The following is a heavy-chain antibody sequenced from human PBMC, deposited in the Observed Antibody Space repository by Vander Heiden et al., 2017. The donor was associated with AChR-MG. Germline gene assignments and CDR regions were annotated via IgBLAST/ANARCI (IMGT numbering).Heavy chain of an antibody. D-gene: IGHD3-22*01. CDR1: GFPFSSYW. V-gene: IGHV3-7*01. CDR2: IKQDGSEK. J-gene: IGHJ5*02. Sequence: EVHLVESGGGLVQAGGSLRLSCAASGFPFSSYWMSWVRQGPGKGLEWVANIKQDGSEKNYVDSVKGRFTISRDNAKNSLYLQMTSLRDEDTAVYYCASLGGSGYGGSFDPWGQGTPVTVSS. CDR3: ASLGGSGYGGSFDP.